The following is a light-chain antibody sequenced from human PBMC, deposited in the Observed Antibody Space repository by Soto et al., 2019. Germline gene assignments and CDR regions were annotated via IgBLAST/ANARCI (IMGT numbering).Light chain of an antibody. CDR3: SSYAGSNNFV. V-gene: IGLV2-8*01. J-gene: IGLJ2*01. CDR2: EVS. Sequence: QSALTQPPSASGSPGQSVTISCTGTSSDVGGYNYVSWYQQHPGKAPKLIIYEVSKRPSGVPDRFAGSKSGNTASLTVSGLEAEDEADYYCSSYAGSNNFVLGGGTKLTVL. CDR1: SSDVGGYNY.